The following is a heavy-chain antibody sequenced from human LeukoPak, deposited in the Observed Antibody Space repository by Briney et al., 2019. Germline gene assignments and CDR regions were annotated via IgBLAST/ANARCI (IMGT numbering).Heavy chain of an antibody. CDR1: GFTFRSYG. J-gene: IGHJ4*02. Sequence: RGSLRLSCAASGFTFRSYGMHWVRQAPGKGLVWVSRINSDGSSTSYADSVKGRFTISRDNAKNTLYLQMNSLRAEDTAVYYCARDHQQYSSGWYGWGQGTLVTVSS. CDR3: ARDHQQYSSGWYG. V-gene: IGHV3-74*01. D-gene: IGHD6-19*01. CDR2: INSDGSST.